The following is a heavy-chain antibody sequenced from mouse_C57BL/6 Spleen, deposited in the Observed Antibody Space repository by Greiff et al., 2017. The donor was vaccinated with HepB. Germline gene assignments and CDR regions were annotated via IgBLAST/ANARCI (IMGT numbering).Heavy chain of an antibody. D-gene: IGHD3-3*01. CDR2: ISDGGSNT. Sequence: EVQLVESGGGLVKPGGSLKLSCAASGFTFSSYAMSWVRQTPEKRLEWVATISDGGSNTYYPDNVKGRFTISRDNAKNNPYLQMSHLKSEVTAMYYCARGGGRGWYFDVWGTGTTVTVSS. CDR1: GFTFSSYA. J-gene: IGHJ1*03. V-gene: IGHV5-4*01. CDR3: ARGGGRGWYFDV.